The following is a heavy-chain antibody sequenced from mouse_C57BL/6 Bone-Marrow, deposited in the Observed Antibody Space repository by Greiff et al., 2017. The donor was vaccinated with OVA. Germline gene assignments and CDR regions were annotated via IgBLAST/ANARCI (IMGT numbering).Heavy chain of an antibody. V-gene: IGHV2-2*01. CDR1: GFSLTSYG. D-gene: IGHD2-1*01. J-gene: IGHJ3*01. CDR3: ASYYGNSLAY. CDR2: IWSGGST. Sequence: VQGVESGPGLVQPSQSLSITCTVSGFSLTSYGVHWVRQSPGKGLEWLGVIWSGGSTDYNAAFISRLSISKDNSKSQVFFKMNSLQADDTAIYYCASYYGNSLAYWGQGTLVTVSA.